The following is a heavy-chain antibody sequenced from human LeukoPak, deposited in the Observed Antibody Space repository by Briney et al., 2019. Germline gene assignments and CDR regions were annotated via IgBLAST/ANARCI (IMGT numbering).Heavy chain of an antibody. CDR1: GFTVSSNY. V-gene: IGHV3-53*01. D-gene: IGHD5-12*01. CDR2: IYSGGST. J-gene: IGHJ6*03. Sequence: PGGSLRLSCAASGFTVSSNYMSWVRQAPGKGLEWVSVIYSGGSTYYADSVKGRFTISRDNSKNTLYLQMNSLRPEDTAVYYCARTDSGYDLYYYYYMDVWGKGTTVTVSS. CDR3: ARTDSGYDLYYYYYMDV.